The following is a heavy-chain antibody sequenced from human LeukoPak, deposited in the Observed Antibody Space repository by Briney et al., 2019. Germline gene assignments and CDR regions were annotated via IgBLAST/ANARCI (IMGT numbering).Heavy chain of an antibody. J-gene: IGHJ4*02. Sequence: ASVKVSCEASGYTFTGYYMHWVRQAPGQGLEWMGRINPNSGGTNYAQKFQGRVAMTRDTSISTAYMELSRLRSDDTAVYYCARDPLYYDSSGYESRWGQGTLVTVSS. CDR3: ARDPLYYDSSGYESR. CDR2: INPNSGGT. CDR1: GYTFTGYY. V-gene: IGHV1-2*06. D-gene: IGHD3-22*01.